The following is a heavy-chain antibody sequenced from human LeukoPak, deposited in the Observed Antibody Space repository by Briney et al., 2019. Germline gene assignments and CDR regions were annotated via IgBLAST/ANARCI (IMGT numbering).Heavy chain of an antibody. CDR2: IYYTGST. CDR3: ARHRGTVYYGSGSYAGDWFDP. V-gene: IGHV4-34*01. CDR1: GWSFNDYY. D-gene: IGHD3-10*01. Sequence: SETLSLTCEVYGWSFNDYYWGWIRQPPGKGLEWIGNIYYTGSTDYNPSLMSRVTISVDTSKNQFSLKLSSVTAADTAVYYCARHRGTVYYGSGSYAGDWFDPWGQGTLVTVSS. J-gene: IGHJ5*02.